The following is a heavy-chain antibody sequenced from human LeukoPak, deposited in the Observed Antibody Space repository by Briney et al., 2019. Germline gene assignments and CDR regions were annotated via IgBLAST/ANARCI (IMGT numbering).Heavy chain of an antibody. CDR3: AGNPRSSSVY. CDR2: IKQDGSEK. Sequence: GESLRLSCAAAGFTFSSYWMSWVRQAPGKGLEWVANIKQDGSEKYYVDSVKGRFTISRDNAKNSLYLQMNSLRAEDTAVYYCAGNPRSSSVYWGEGTLVTVSS. V-gene: IGHV3-7*01. J-gene: IGHJ4*02. D-gene: IGHD6-6*01. CDR1: GFTFSSYW.